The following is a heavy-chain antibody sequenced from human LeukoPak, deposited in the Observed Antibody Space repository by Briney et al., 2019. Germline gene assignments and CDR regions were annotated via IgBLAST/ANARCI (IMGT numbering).Heavy chain of an antibody. CDR2: ISGSSGSAI. Sequence: GGSLRLSCAAPGFTFSSYSMNWVRRAPGKGLEWVSYISGSSGSAIHYADSVKGRFTISRDNAKNSLYLQMNSLRAEDTAVYYCARYQWPKLDDYWGQGTLVTVSS. V-gene: IGHV3-48*01. CDR1: GFTFSSYS. D-gene: IGHD6-19*01. CDR3: ARYQWPKLDDY. J-gene: IGHJ4*02.